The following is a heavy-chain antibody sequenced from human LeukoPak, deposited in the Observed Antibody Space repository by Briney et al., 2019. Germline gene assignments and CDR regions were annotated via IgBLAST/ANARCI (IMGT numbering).Heavy chain of an antibody. CDR2: INTNTGNP. CDR1: GYTFTSYA. D-gene: IGHD6-19*01. J-gene: IGHJ5*02. Sequence: ASVKVSCKASGYTFTSYAMNWVRQAPGQGLEWMGWINTNTGNPTYAQGFTGRFVSSLDTSVSTAYLQISSLKAEDTAVYYCARGVSRAGNGWFDPWGQGTLVTVSS. CDR3: ARGVSRAGNGWFDP. V-gene: IGHV7-4-1*02.